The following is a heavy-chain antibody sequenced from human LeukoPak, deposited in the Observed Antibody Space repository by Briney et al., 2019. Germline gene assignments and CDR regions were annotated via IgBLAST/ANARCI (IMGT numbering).Heavy chain of an antibody. CDR1: GYTFTTYD. CDR2: MNPNSGNT. Sequence: ASVKVSCKTSGYTFTTYDIHWVRQATGQGLAWMGWMNPNSGNTGYAQKFQGRVTMTRNTSISTAYMELSSLRSEDTAVYYCAGRRDLGTRISDYWGQGTLVTVSS. J-gene: IGHJ4*02. V-gene: IGHV1-8*01. CDR3: AGRRDLGTRISDY. D-gene: IGHD2-2*01.